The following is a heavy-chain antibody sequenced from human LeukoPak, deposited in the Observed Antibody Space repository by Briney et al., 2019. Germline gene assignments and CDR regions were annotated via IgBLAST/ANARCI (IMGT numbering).Heavy chain of an antibody. V-gene: IGHV5-51*01. CDR3: AXXXXXXXXFSSDVGAFDI. D-gene: IGHD2-15*01. J-gene: IGHJ3*02. Sequence: GESLKISCKGSGYSFTSYWIGWVRQMPGKGLEWMGIIYPGDSDTRYSPSFQGQVTISADKSISTAYLQWSSLKASDTAMYYCAXXXXXXXXFSSDVGAFDIWGQGTMVTVSS. CDR2: IYPGDSDT. CDR1: GYSFTSYW.